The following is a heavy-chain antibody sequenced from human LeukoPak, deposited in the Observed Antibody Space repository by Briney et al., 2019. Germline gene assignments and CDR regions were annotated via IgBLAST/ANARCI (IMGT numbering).Heavy chain of an antibody. V-gene: IGHV1-18*01. J-gene: IGHJ4*02. CDR2: ISAYNGNT. CDR3: AREAYLWVGDVAHRPFDF. Sequence: ASVKVSCKASGYTFTSYGISWVRQAPGQGLEWMGWISAYNGNTNYAQNLQGRVTLTTDTSTSTAYMELTNLTSDDTAVYYCAREAYLWVGDVAHRPFDFWGQGTLVTVSS. D-gene: IGHD3-16*01. CDR1: GYTFTSYG.